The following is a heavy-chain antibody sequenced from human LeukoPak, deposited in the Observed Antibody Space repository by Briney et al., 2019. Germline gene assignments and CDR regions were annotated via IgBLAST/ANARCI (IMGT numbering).Heavy chain of an antibody. Sequence: SQTLSLTCAVSGGSVNSGGYSWSWIRQPPGKGLDGIGYIYHDGSTYYNPSLQSRVTISVDRPKNQLSLRLTSVTAADTAVYYCARSPYYYDTSGSAEYFQHWGQGTLVTVSS. CDR3: ARSPYYYDTSGSAEYFQH. V-gene: IGHV4-30-2*01. CDR2: IYHDGST. D-gene: IGHD3-22*01. CDR1: GGSVNSGGYS. J-gene: IGHJ1*01.